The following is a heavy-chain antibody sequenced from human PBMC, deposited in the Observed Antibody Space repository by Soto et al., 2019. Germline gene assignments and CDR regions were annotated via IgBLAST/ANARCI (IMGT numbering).Heavy chain of an antibody. D-gene: IGHD3-3*01. Sequence: PGGSLRLSFAASGFTFRSYEMNWVRQAPGKGLEWVSYISDSGGTVYYADSVKGRFTVSRDNAQNSVYLQMNSLRTEDTAVYYCARDLHHYDFWSCYSAYFYYGMDVWGPGTTVTVSS. CDR3: ARDLHHYDFWSCYSAYFYYGMDV. CDR1: GFTFRSYE. V-gene: IGHV3-48*03. CDR2: ISDSGGTV. J-gene: IGHJ6*02.